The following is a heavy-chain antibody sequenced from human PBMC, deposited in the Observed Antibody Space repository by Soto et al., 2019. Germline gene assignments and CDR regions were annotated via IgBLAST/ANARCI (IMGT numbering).Heavy chain of an antibody. CDR1: GGSISGSEYY. CDR3: SRLGYDSSGDFDDLYS. V-gene: IGHV4-39*01. J-gene: IGHJ5*02. Sequence: HLQFQASGPGLVKPSETLSLTCNVSGGSISGSEYYWGWIRQTPGEGLEWVGRIYYSGNTHYNSSLKSRVTISGDMSKHQFSLKLNSVTAADTAVYYCSRLGYDSSGDFDDLYSWGQGTLVTVSS. D-gene: IGHD3-22*01. CDR2: IYYSGNT.